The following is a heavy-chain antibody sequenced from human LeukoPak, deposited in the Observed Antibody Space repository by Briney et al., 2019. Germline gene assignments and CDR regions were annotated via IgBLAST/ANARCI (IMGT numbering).Heavy chain of an antibody. CDR1: GGSISSYY. CDR3: ASGLSIGAPAT. J-gene: IGHJ5*02. D-gene: IGHD6-13*01. Sequence: SETLSLTCTVSGGSISSYYWSWIRQPPGKGLEWIGYIYYSGNTNYNPSLKSRVTISVDTSKKQFSLKVSSVTAADTAVYYCASGLSIGAPATWGQGTLVTVSS. V-gene: IGHV4-59*12. CDR2: IYYSGNT.